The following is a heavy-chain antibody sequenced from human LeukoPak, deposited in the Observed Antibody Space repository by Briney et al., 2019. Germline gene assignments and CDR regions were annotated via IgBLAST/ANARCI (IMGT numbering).Heavy chain of an antibody. CDR3: ARDVVYGDYEGY. V-gene: IGHV1-58*01. J-gene: IGHJ4*02. D-gene: IGHD4-17*01. Sequence: TSVKVSCKTSGFTFTSSAVQWVRQARGQRLEWIGWIVVGSGNTKYAQKFQGRVTITADKSTSTAYMELSSLRSEDTAVYYCARDVVYGDYEGYWGQGTLVTVSS. CDR2: IVVGSGNT. CDR1: GFTFTSSA.